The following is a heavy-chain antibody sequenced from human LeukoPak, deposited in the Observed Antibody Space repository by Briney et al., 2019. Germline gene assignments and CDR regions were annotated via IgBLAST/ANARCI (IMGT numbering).Heavy chain of an antibody. J-gene: IGHJ5*02. D-gene: IGHD2-15*01. CDR1: GYTLTDYA. CDR2: INAGNGNT. Sequence: ASVKVSCKASGYTLTDYALHWVRQVPGRRLEWMGWINAGNGNTKYSQKFQGRVTITRDTSASTAYMELSRPRSEDTAVYYCARRLGYCSGGSCGTGGWFDPWGQGILVTVSS. V-gene: IGHV1-3*01. CDR3: ARRLGYCSGGSCGTGGWFDP.